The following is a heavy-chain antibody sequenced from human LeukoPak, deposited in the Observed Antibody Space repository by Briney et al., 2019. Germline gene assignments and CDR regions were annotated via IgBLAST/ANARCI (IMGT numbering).Heavy chain of an antibody. V-gene: IGHV3-7*01. Sequence: PGGSLRLSCAASGISFSNYSMNWVRQAPGKGLEWVANIKQDGSEKYYVDSVKGRFTISRDNAKNSLYLQMNSLRAEDTAVYYCARDPYSGSYGNYYYYFMDVWGKGTTVTISS. J-gene: IGHJ6*03. CDR1: GISFSNYS. D-gene: IGHD1-26*01. CDR2: IKQDGSEK. CDR3: ARDPYSGSYGNYYYYFMDV.